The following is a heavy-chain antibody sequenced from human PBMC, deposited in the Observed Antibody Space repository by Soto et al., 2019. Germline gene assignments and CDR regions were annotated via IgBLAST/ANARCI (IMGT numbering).Heavy chain of an antibody. D-gene: IGHD6-6*01. Sequence: GESLKISCAASGFTFSSYAMSWVRQAPGKGLEWVSAISGSGGSTYYADSVKGRFTISRDNSKNTLYLQMNSLRAEDTAVYYCAKSGNPIAARRPVYYYYYGMDVWGQGTTVTVSS. V-gene: IGHV3-23*01. CDR3: AKSGNPIAARRPVYYYYYGMDV. CDR1: GFTFSSYA. CDR2: ISGSGGST. J-gene: IGHJ6*02.